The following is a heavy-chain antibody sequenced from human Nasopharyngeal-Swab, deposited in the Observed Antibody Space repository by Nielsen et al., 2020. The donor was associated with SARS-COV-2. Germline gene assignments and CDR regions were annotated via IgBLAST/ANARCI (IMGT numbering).Heavy chain of an antibody. CDR3: TTDFYFDY. J-gene: IGHJ4*02. Sequence: GESLKISCAASGFSFSSYAMNWVRQASGKGLEWVGRIGDKDHNYATTYGASVQGRFTISRDDSKNTAFLQMDSLKTEDTALYYCTTDFYFDYWGQGTLVTVSS. V-gene: IGHV3-73*01. CDR2: IGDKDHNYAT. CDR1: GFSFSSYA.